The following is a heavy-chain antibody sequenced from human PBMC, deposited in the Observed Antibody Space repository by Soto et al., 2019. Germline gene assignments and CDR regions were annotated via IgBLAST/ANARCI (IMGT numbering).Heavy chain of an antibody. CDR3: ARGERATRFDY. CDR1: GGTFSSYT. Sequence: GAPVKVSWTASGGTFSSYTIRWVRQAPGQGLEWMGRINPSGGSTSYAQKFQGRVTMTRDTSTSTVYMELSSLRSEDTAVYYCARGERATRFDYWGQGTLVTVSS. CDR2: INPSGGST. J-gene: IGHJ4*02. D-gene: IGHD1-26*01. V-gene: IGHV1-46*03.